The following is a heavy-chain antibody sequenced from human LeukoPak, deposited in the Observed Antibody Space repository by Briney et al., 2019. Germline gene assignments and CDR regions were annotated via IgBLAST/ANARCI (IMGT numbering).Heavy chain of an antibody. D-gene: IGHD3-3*01. CDR1: GGSISSYY. CDR2: IYYSGST. Sequence: SETLSLTCIVSGGSISSYYWSWIRQPPGKGLEWIGYIYYSGSTNYNPSLKSRVTISVDTSKNQFSLKLSSVTAADTAVYYCARGSKSYYDFWSGYGGIDYWGQGTLVTVSS. V-gene: IGHV4-59*01. J-gene: IGHJ4*02. CDR3: ARGSKSYYDFWSGYGGIDY.